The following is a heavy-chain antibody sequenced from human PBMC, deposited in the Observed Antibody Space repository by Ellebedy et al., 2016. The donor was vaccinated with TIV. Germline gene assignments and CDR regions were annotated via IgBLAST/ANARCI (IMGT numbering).Heavy chain of an antibody. CDR3: ARRGSIGVDIWYYYMDV. Sequence: GESLKISXAASGFTFSSYWMTWVRQAPGKGLEWVANIKQDGGETYYVDSVKGRFTISRDNAKKSLYLQMNSLRAEDTAVYYCARRGSIGVDIWYYYMDVWGKGTTVTVAS. CDR1: GFTFSSYW. J-gene: IGHJ6*03. D-gene: IGHD2-2*01. V-gene: IGHV3-7*01. CDR2: IKQDGGET.